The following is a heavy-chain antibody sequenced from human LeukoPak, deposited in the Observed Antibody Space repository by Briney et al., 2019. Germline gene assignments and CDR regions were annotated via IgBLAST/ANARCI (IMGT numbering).Heavy chain of an antibody. CDR2: IHYSGTT. V-gene: IGHV4-59*01. Sequence: SETLSLTCTASGGSISSYYWTWIRQPPGKGLEWIGYIHYSGTTNYNPSLKSRVTISVDTSKNQFSLKLSSVTAVDTAVYYCARDFRLDYWGQGTLVTVSS. CDR1: GGSISSYY. CDR3: ARDFRLDY. J-gene: IGHJ4*02.